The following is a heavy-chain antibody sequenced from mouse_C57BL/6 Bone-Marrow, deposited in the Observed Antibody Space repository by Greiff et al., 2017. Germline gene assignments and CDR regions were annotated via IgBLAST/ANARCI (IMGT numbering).Heavy chain of an antibody. J-gene: IGHJ3*01. CDR2: IYPRSGNT. V-gene: IGHV1-81*01. Sequence: QVQLKESGAELARPGASVKLSCKASGYTFTSYGISWVKQRTGQGLEWIGEIYPRSGNTYYNEKFKGKATLTADKSSSTAYMELRSLTSEDSAVYFCARKGREFAYGGQGTLVTVSA. CDR1: GYTFTSYG. CDR3: ARKGREFAY.